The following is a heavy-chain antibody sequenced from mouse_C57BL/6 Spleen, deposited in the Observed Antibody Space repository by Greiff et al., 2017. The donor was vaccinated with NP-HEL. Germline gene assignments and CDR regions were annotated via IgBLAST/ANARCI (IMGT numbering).Heavy chain of an antibody. CDR3: ASYGHFDD. V-gene: IGHV5-4*03. CDR1: GFTFSSYA. D-gene: IGHD1-1*01. CDR2: ISDGGSYT. J-gene: IGHJ2*01. Sequence: EVKLVESGGGLVKPGGSLKLSCAASGFTFSSYAMSWVRQTPEKRLEWVATISDGGSYTYYPDNVKGRFTISRDNAKNNLYLQMSHLKTEDTAMYYCASYGHFDDWGKVTTLTVSS.